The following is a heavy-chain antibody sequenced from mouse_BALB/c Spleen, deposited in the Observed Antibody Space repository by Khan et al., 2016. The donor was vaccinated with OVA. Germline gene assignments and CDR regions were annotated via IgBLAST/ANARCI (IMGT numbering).Heavy chain of an antibody. Sequence: QVQLQQSGAELARPGASVKMSCKASGYTFTSNTMHWVKQRPGQGLEWIGYINPNSGYTNYNQNFKDKATLTADKSSSTAYMQLSSLTSEDSAVYYCARRTSVYTMDYWGQGTSVTISS. CDR2: INPNSGYT. CDR3: ARRTSVYTMDY. CDR1: GYTFTSNT. J-gene: IGHJ4*01. V-gene: IGHV1-4*01. D-gene: IGHD1-1*01.